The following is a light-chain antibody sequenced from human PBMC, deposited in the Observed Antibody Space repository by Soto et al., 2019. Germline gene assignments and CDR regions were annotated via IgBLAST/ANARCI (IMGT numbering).Light chain of an antibody. Sequence: DIQMTQSPSSLSASVGDTITITCRASQSVSQYLSWYQQRPGKAPTLLIYAASNLHSSVPSRFSGSGAGTGFTLTITSLQPEDFATYYCQQSYTAPGTFGQGTKLEV. V-gene: IGKV1-39*01. CDR1: QSVSQY. CDR3: QQSYTAPGT. J-gene: IGKJ1*01. CDR2: AAS.